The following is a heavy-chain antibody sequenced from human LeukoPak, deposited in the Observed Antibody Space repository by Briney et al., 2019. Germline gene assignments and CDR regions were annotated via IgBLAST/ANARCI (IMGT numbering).Heavy chain of an antibody. D-gene: IGHD1-26*01. CDR2: MFQSGNT. CDR1: GGSISSGSYS. J-gene: IGHJ3*01. V-gene: IGHV4-30-2*01. CDR3: ARGDTAYYSDAFDV. Sequence: SETLSLTCTVSGGSISSGSYSWTWIRQAPGKGLERIGYMFQSGNTQYNPSLKGRVIISVDRSRDQFSLKLRSMTAADTGVYFCARGDTAYYSDAFDVWGQGTMVTVSS.